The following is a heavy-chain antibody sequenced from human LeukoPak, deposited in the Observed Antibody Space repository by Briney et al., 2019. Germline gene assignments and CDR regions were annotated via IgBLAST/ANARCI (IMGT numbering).Heavy chain of an antibody. CDR3: ARGIILTGADDAFDI. CDR1: GGSISSYY. V-gene: IGHV4-59*01. D-gene: IGHD3-9*01. Sequence: SETLSLTCTVSGGSISSYYWSWIRQPPGKGLEWIGYIYYSGSTNYNPSLKSRVTISVDTSKNQFSLKLSSVTAADTAVYYCARGIILTGADDAFDIWGQGTMVTVSS. CDR2: IYYSGST. J-gene: IGHJ3*02.